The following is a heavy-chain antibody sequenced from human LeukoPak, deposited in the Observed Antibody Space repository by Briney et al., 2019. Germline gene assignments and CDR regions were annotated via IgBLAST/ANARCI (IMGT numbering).Heavy chain of an antibody. Sequence: PSQTLSLTGTVSGGSISSGNYYWTWIRQPPEKGLEWIGYISYSGRTYYNPSLKGRVTISVDTSKNQFSLKLSSVTATDTAVYYCASSTNGYCSSTSCYAGAFDIWGQGTMVTVSS. J-gene: IGHJ3*02. CDR2: ISYSGRT. D-gene: IGHD2-2*01. CDR1: GGSISSGNYY. CDR3: ASSTNGYCSSTSCYAGAFDI. V-gene: IGHV4-30-4*01.